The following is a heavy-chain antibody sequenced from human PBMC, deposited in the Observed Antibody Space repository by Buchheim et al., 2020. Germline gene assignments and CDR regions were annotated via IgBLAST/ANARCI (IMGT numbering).Heavy chain of an antibody. V-gene: IGHV4-39*01. J-gene: IGHJ4*02. CDR3: NTYCSSTSCLTFDY. CDR2: IFYSGST. Sequence: QLQLQESGPGLVKPSETLSLTCTVSGGSISSSSYYWGWIRQPPGKGLEWIGSIFYSGSTYYNPSLKSRVTISVDTSKNQFSLKLSSVTAADTAVYYCNTYCSSTSCLTFDYWGQGTL. D-gene: IGHD2-2*01. CDR1: GGSISSSSYY.